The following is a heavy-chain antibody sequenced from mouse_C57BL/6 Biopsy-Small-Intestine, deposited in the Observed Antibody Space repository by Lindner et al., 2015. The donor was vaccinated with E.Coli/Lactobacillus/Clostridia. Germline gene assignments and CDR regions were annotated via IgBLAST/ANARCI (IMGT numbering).Heavy chain of an antibody. D-gene: IGHD2-3*01. CDR3: AARRDGSYGY. V-gene: IGHV1-69*02. CDR1: GYSFTSYW. Sequence: VQLQESGAELVKPGASVKLSCKASGYSFTSYWIHWVKQRPGQGLEWIGEIDPSDNYTYYNQKFKGKATLTVDKSSSTASMQLSSLTSEDSAVYFCAARRDGSYGYWGQGTTLTVSS. J-gene: IGHJ2*01. CDR2: IDPSDNYT.